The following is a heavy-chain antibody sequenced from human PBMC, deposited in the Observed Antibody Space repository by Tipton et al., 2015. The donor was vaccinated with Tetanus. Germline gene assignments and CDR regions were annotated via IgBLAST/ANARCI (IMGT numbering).Heavy chain of an antibody. D-gene: IGHD2-15*01. Sequence: SLRLSCAASGFIFSSYGIHWVRQAPGKGLEWVAVSWYDGTDKYYADSVEGRSTISRDNSKNTLYLQMNSLRAEDTALYYCAREADCSGGSCFSGDFDNWGQGTQVTVSS. J-gene: IGHJ4*02. CDR1: GFIFSSYG. CDR3: AREADCSGGSCFSGDFDN. CDR2: SWYDGTDK. V-gene: IGHV3-33*01.